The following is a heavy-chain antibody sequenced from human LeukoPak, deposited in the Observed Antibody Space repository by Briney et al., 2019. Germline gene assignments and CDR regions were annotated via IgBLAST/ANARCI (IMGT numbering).Heavy chain of an antibody. V-gene: IGHV3-30*18. CDR1: GFIFSTHG. D-gene: IGHD3-10*01. Sequence: PGGSLRLSCAASGFIFSTHGMNWVRQAPGKGLEWVSLISYDGSTKYYADSVEGRFTISRDNSKSTLYLQLNSLRVEDTAVYYCAKDRHFYGAGTYYNLDYWGQGTLVTVSS. CDR3: AKDRHFYGAGTYYNLDY. J-gene: IGHJ4*02. CDR2: ISYDGSTK.